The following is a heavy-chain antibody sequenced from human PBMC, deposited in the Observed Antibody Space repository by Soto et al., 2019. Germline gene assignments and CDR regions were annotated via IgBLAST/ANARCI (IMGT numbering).Heavy chain of an antibody. V-gene: IGHV4-39*01. CDR2: IYYSGST. Sequence: SETLSLTCTVSGGSISSSSYYWGWIRQPPGKGLEWIGGIYYSGSTYYNPSLKSRVTISVDTSKNQFSLKLSSVTAADTAVYYCARRGDSSGYYYQNWFDPWGQGTLVTVSS. D-gene: IGHD3-22*01. CDR3: ARRGDSSGYYYQNWFDP. J-gene: IGHJ5*02. CDR1: GGSISSSSYY.